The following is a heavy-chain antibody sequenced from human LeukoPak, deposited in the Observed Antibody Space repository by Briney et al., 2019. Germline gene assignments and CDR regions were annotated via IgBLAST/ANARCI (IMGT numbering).Heavy chain of an antibody. D-gene: IGHD6-6*01. CDR1: GSTFDTYG. J-gene: IGHJ4*02. Sequence: GASVKVSCKASGSTFDTYGIGWVRQAPGQGLEWLGWISPNHGNTNYAQKLRGRLIMTTDPSTNTIYMELKSLTSDDTAVYYCARGRKYSAFDFWGLGTLVTVSS. CDR3: ARGRKYSAFDF. V-gene: IGHV1-18*01. CDR2: ISPNHGNT.